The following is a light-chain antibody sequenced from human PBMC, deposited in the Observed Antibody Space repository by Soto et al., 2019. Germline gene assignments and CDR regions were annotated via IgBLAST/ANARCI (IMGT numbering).Light chain of an antibody. V-gene: IGLV6-57*04. CDR3: QSYDSDFVV. J-gene: IGLJ2*01. CDR2: ENN. Sequence: NFMLTQPHSVSESPGKTLSISCTRSSGSIANNYVQWYQQRPGSAPTTVIYENNQRLSGVPDRFSGSTDGSSNSASLTISGLQTEDEADYYGQSYDSDFVVFGGVTKLTVL. CDR1: SGSIANNY.